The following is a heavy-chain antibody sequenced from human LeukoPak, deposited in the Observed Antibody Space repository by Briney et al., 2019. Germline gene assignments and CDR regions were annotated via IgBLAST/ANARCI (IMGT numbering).Heavy chain of an antibody. J-gene: IGHJ4*02. Sequence: SETLSLTCAVYGGSFSGYYWSWIRQPPGKGLEWIGYIYYSGSTNYNPSLKSRVTISVDTSKNQFSLKLSSVTAADTAVYYCARQRGYSYGASLDYWGQGTLVTVSS. CDR3: ARQRGYSYGASLDY. CDR1: GGSFSGYY. V-gene: IGHV4-59*08. D-gene: IGHD5-18*01. CDR2: IYYSGST.